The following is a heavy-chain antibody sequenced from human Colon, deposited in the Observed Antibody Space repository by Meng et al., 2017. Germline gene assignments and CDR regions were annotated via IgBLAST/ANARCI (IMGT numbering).Heavy chain of an antibody. V-gene: IGHV3-23*04. CDR3: ANGYSPDY. CDR2: ISNNGGST. J-gene: IGHJ4*02. Sequence: EVQLVESGGALVQPGGSLRLSCAASGFTFSSYGMSWVRQAPGKGPEWVSTISNNGGSTYYADSVKGRFTISRDNSKNTLYLQMNSLRAEDTAVYYCANGYSPDYWGQGTLVTVS. D-gene: IGHD5-18*01. CDR1: GFTFSSYG.